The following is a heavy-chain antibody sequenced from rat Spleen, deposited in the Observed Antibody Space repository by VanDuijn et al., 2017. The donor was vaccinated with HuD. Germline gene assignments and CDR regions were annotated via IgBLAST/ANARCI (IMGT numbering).Heavy chain of an antibody. V-gene: IGHV5S13*01. CDR1: GFTFSDYA. Sequence: EVQLVESGGGLVQPGRSLKLSCAASGFTFSDYAMAWVRQAPKKGLEWVASITNTGGSIYYPDSVKGRFTISRDNAQNTLYLQMNSLRSEDTAAYYCARTTYDYFDYWGQGVMVTVSS. D-gene: IGHD2-1*01. J-gene: IGHJ2*01. CDR3: ARTTYDYFDY. CDR2: ITNTGGSI.